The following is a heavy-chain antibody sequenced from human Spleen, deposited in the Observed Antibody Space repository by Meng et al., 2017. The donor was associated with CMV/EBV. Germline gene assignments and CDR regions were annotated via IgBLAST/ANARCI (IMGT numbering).Heavy chain of an antibody. Sequence: SETLSLTCTVSGGSISSSSYYWGWIRQPPGKGLEWIGSIYYSGSTYYNPSLKSRVTISVDTSKNQFSLKLSSVTAADTAVYYCARRSYSSSSEFDYWGQGTLVTVSS. J-gene: IGHJ4*02. CDR3: ARRSYSSSSEFDY. CDR2: IYYSGST. D-gene: IGHD6-6*01. V-gene: IGHV4-39*01. CDR1: GGSISSSSYY.